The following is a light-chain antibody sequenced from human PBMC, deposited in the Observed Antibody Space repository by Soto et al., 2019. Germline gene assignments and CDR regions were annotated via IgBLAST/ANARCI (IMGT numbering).Light chain of an antibody. CDR1: SSNIGSNY. CDR3: AAWDARLSAWV. CDR2: RND. J-gene: IGLJ3*02. Sequence: QSVLTQPPSASGTPGQRVTISCSGSSSNIGSNYVYWYQQLPGSAPKLLIYRNDQRPSGVPDRFSGSKSGTSASLAISGLRGEDEADYYCAAWDARLSAWVFGGGTKLTVL. V-gene: IGLV1-47*01.